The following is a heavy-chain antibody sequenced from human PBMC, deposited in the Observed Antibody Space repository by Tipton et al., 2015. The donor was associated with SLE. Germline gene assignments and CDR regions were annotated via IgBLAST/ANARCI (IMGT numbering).Heavy chain of an antibody. D-gene: IGHD3-10*01. CDR1: GGPFSDYY. V-gene: IGHV4-34*01. CDR2: INHSGST. J-gene: IGHJ4*02. Sequence: TLSLTCAVYGGPFSDYYWSWIRQSPGKGLEWIGEINHSGSTNYNPSLKSRVTISVDTSKNQFSLRLSSVTAADTAVYYCARRADYYGSGSYGFDYWGQGTLVTVSS. CDR3: ARRADYYGSGSYGFDY.